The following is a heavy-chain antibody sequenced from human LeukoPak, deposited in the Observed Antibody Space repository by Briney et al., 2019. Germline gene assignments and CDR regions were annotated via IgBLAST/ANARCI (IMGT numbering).Heavy chain of an antibody. J-gene: IGHJ5*02. CDR3: AGGCGSWLLRSSWFDP. CDR2: INHSGST. D-gene: IGHD3-22*01. V-gene: IGHV4-34*01. CDR1: GGSFSGYY. Sequence: PSETLSLTCAVYGGSFSGYYWSWIRQPPGKGLEWIGEINHSGSTNYNPSLKSRVTISVDTSKNQLSLNLSSVTAADTAVYYCAGGCGSWLLRSSWFDPWGQGTLVTASS.